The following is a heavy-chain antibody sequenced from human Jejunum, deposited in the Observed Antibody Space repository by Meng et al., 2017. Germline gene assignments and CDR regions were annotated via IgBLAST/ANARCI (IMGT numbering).Heavy chain of an antibody. J-gene: IGHJ5*02. CDR1: GCTFNTYA. CDR2: ISDNSGST. Sequence: EVQVLESGGDLVQPGGSLRLSCVASGCTFNTYAMGWVRQAPGKGLEWVSSISDNSGSTYYADSVKGRFTISRDNSKNMLYLQMNSLRVDDTAIYYCAKDFEGFDPWGQGTLVTVSS. V-gene: IGHV3-23*01. CDR3: AKDFEGFDP.